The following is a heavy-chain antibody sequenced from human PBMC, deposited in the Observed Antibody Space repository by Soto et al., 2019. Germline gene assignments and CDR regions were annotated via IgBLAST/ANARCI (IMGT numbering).Heavy chain of an antibody. CDR1: GFTFSSYA. Sequence: EVQLLESGGGLVQPGGSLRLSCAASGFTFSSYAMSWVRQAPGEGLEWVSLVRASGSNTYYADSVKGRFTISRDNSKNTLYRQMNSLRDEDTAVYYCVKGRDVPEYVQHWGQGTRVTVSS. J-gene: IGHJ1*01. CDR2: VRASGSNT. CDR3: VKGRDVPEYVQH. D-gene: IGHD2-21*02. V-gene: IGHV3-23*01.